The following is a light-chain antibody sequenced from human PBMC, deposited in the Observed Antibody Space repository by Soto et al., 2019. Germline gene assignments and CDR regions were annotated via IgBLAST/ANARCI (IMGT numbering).Light chain of an antibody. CDR2: AAS. CDR3: QRYNNAPRT. V-gene: IGKV1-27*01. Sequence: ILMTQSPSSLSAFVGDRVTITCRASQDISNYLAWYQQKPGKVPKLLIYAASTLQSGVPSRFSGSGSGTDFTLTISSLQPEDVATYYCQRYNNAPRTFGQGTKVDIK. CDR1: QDISNY. J-gene: IGKJ1*01.